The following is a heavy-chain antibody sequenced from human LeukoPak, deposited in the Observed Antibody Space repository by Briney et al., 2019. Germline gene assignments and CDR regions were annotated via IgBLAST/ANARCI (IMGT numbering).Heavy chain of an antibody. J-gene: IGHJ3*01. CDR3: ARQNTGYVVFFDF. CDR1: GYSFTSYW. Sequence: GESLKISCKGSGYSFTSYWIGLVRQMPGKGLEWIGNFNPGDSDTRNSPSFQGQVTFSVDKSISTAHLQWSSLKASDTAIYYCARQNTGYVVFFDFWAQGTLVTVSS. CDR2: FNPGDSDT. V-gene: IGHV5-51*01. D-gene: IGHD5-12*01.